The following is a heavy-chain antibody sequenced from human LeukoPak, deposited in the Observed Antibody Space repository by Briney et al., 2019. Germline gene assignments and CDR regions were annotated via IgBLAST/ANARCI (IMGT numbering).Heavy chain of an antibody. V-gene: IGHV4-34*01. Sequence: SETLSLTCVVSGGSYSGYYWGWIRQPPGKGLEWIGEINHSGSTNYNPSLKSRVTISVDTSKNQFSLKLSSVTAADTAVYYCAMRSYGMDVWGQGTTVTVSS. CDR1: GGSYSGYY. J-gene: IGHJ6*02. CDR2: INHSGST. CDR3: AMRSYGMDV.